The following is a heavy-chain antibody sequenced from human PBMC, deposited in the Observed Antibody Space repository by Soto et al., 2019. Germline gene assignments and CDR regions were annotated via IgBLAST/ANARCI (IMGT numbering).Heavy chain of an antibody. D-gene: IGHD3-3*01. V-gene: IGHV1-46*01. Sequence: QVQLVQSGAEVKKPGASVKVSCKASGYTFTSYYMHWVRQAPGQGLEWMGIINPSGGSTSYAQKFPGRVTMIRDTSTSTVYMELSSLRSEDTAVYYCARGTGHSGYYDFWSGYYRGYYYYGMDVWGQGTTVTVSS. CDR1: GYTFTSYY. CDR3: ARGTGHSGYYDFWSGYYRGYYYYGMDV. CDR2: INPSGGST. J-gene: IGHJ6*02.